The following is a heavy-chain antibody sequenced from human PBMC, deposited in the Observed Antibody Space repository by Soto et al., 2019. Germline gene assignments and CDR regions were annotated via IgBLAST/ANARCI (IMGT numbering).Heavy chain of an antibody. CDR1: GGSFSGYY. D-gene: IGHD3-22*01. V-gene: IGHV4-34*01. J-gene: IGHJ5*02. CDR3: ARCLPRVAYYYDGRRFDP. CDR2: INHSGST. Sequence: SETLSLTCAVYGGSFSGYYWSWIRQPPGKGLEWIGEINHSGSTNYNPSLKSRVTISVDTSKNQFSLKLSSVTAADTAVYYCARCLPRVAYYYDGRRFDPWGQGTLVTVSS.